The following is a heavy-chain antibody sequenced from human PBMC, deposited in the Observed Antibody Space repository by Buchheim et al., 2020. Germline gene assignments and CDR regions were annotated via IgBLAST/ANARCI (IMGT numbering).Heavy chain of an antibody. V-gene: IGHV1-2*04. CDR1: GYTFSAYY. Sequence: QVQLVQSGAEVKKPGASVKVSCKASGYTFSAYYVHWVRQAPGQGLEWMGWISPNSGVTTYVQKFQGWVTMTWDTSITTAYLAVSRLSSDDTAVYFCARGFGVAPPFDYWGQGTL. CDR3: ARGFGVAPPFDY. CDR2: ISPNSGVT. J-gene: IGHJ4*02. D-gene: IGHD3-3*01.